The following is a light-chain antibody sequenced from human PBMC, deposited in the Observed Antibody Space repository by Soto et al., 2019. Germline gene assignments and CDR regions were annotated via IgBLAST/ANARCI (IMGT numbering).Light chain of an antibody. CDR3: CSYAGSYSYV. Sequence: QSVLTQPRSVSGSPGQSVTISCTGTSXDVGGYNYVSWYQEQPGKAPKLMIYDVSKRPSGVPDRFSGSKSGNTASLTISGLQAEDEADYYCCSYAGSYSYVFGTGTKLTVL. J-gene: IGLJ1*01. CDR2: DVS. CDR1: SXDVGGYNY. V-gene: IGLV2-11*01.